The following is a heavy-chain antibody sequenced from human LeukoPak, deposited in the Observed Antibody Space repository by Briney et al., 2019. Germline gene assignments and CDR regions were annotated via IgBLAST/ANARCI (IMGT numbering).Heavy chain of an antibody. Sequence: GGSLRLSCAASGFTFSSYAMHWVRQAPGKGLEWVAVISYDGSNKYYADSVKGRFTISRDNSKNTLYLQTNSLRAEDTAVYYCARDRRTAGHYYYYGMDVWGQGTTVTDSS. CDR1: GFTFSSYA. CDR2: ISYDGSNK. J-gene: IGHJ6*02. V-gene: IGHV3-30*04. CDR3: ARDRRTAGHYYYYGMDV. D-gene: IGHD6-13*01.